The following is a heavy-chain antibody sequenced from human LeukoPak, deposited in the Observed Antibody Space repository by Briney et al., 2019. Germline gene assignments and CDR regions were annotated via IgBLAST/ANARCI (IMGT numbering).Heavy chain of an antibody. Sequence: GRSLRLSCAASGFTFSSYGMHWVRQAPGKGLEWVAVISYDGSNKYYADSVKGRFTISRDNAKNSLYLQMNSLRTEDTAVYYCARAPTSEQQLQFDYWGQGTLVTVSS. CDR2: ISYDGSNK. CDR1: GFTFSSYG. V-gene: IGHV3-30*03. CDR3: ARAPTSEQQLQFDY. D-gene: IGHD6-13*01. J-gene: IGHJ4*02.